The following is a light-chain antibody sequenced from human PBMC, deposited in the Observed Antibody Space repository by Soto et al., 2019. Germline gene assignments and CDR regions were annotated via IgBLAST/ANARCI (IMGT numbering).Light chain of an antibody. CDR2: GAS. CDR1: QSVSSN. J-gene: IGKJ1*01. Sequence: EIVMTQSPATLSVSPGERATLSCRASQSVSSNLAWYQQKPGQAPRLLIYGASTRATGIPARFSGSGSGTEFTLTISRLEPEDFAVYYCQQCATSPRTFGQGTKVEVK. CDR3: QQCATSPRT. V-gene: IGKV3-15*01.